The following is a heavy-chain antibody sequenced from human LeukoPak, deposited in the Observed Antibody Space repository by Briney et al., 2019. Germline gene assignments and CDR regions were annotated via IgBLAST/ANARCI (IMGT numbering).Heavy chain of an antibody. J-gene: IGHJ4*02. V-gene: IGHV4-61*02. CDR3: ARVMVGVRGLHFDD. D-gene: IGHD3-10*01. CDR2: IYTSGST. CDR1: GGSISTGSDY. Sequence: SETLSLTCTVSGGSISTGSDYWSWIRQAAGKGLEWIGRIYTSGSTDYNPSLRSRVTISVDTSKNQFSLRLSSVTAADTAVYYCARVMVGVRGLHFDDWGQGTLVTVSS.